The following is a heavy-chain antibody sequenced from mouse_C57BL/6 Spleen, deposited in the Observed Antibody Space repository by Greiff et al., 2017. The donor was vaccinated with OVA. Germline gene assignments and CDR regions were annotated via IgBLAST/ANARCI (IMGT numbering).Heavy chain of an antibody. V-gene: IGHV1-26*01. CDR3: AKGYDFGGFAY. CDR2: INPNNGGT. D-gene: IGHD2-4*01. CDR1: GYTFTDYY. J-gene: IGHJ3*01. Sequence: VQLQQSGPELVKPGASVKISCKASGYTFTDYYMNWVKQSHGKSLEWIGDINPNNGGTSYNQKFKGKATLTVDKSSSTAYMELRSLTSEDSAVDYCAKGYDFGGFAYWGQGTLVTVSA.